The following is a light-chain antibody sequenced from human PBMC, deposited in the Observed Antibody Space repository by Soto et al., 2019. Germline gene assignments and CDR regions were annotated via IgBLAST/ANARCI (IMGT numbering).Light chain of an antibody. CDR2: WAS. CDR1: QSVLYSSKNKNY. CDR3: QKYYTSPLT. V-gene: IGKV4-1*01. J-gene: IGKJ4*01. Sequence: DIVMTQSPDSLAVSLGGGATINCKSSQSVLYSSKNKNYLAWYQQKPGQPPKLLIYWASTRESGVPDRFSGSGSGTDFTLTIAGLQAEDVAPYYCQKYYTSPLTFGGGTKVDIK.